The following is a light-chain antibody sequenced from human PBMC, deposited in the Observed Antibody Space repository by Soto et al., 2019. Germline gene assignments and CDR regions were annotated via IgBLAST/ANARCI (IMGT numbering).Light chain of an antibody. V-gene: IGKV1-27*01. Sequence: DIQMTQSPSSLSASVGDSFTITCRASQGISNYVAWYQQIPGKVPKLLISAASTLQSGVPSRFSGSGSGTDFTLTISSLQPEDVATYYCQKYTNVPTFGGGTKVEIK. CDR1: QGISNY. CDR3: QKYTNVPT. J-gene: IGKJ4*01. CDR2: AAS.